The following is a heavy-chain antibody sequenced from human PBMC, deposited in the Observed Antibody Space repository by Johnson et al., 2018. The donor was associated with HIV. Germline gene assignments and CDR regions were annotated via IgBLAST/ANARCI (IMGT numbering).Heavy chain of an antibody. D-gene: IGHD6-6*01. CDR2: IYSGGST. CDR3: ARAGSSSDDAFDI. CDR1: GFTFSSYA. Sequence: QMMLVESGGGVVQPGGSLRLSCAASGFTFSSYAMHWVRQAPGKGLEWVSVIYSGGSTYYADSVKGRFTISRDNSKNTLYLQMNSLRAEDTAVYYCARAGSSSDDAFDIWGQGTMVTVSS. J-gene: IGHJ3*02. V-gene: IGHV3-NL1*01.